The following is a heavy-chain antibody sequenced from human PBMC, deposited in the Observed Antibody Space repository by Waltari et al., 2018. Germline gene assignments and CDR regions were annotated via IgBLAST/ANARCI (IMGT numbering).Heavy chain of an antibody. CDR1: GYSISCVYY. Sequence: QVQLQASGPGLVKPSETLSLTCAVPGYSISCVYYWGWLRQPREKGLEWIGSIYHSVSTYSTPSLQCRVTISVDTSNPQFCLKLSSATAADPAGYYCARTLSSIWYVPHAFDPWGQGPLVTVSS. V-gene: IGHV4-38-2*01. D-gene: IGHD6-13*01. J-gene: IGHJ5*02. CDR2: IYHSVST. CDR3: ARTLSSIWYVPHAFDP.